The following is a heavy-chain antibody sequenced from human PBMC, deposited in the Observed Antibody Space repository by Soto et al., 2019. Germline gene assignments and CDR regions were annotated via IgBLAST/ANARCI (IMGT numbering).Heavy chain of an antibody. CDR2: INPSGGST. CDR1: GYTLPRYY. J-gene: IGHJ5*02. CDR3: VRESTPTRWFDP. Sequence: ASSVKVSCKASGYTLPRYYIHWVRQAPGQGLEWMGVINPSGGSTSYAQKFQGRVTMTRDTSTSTVYMELSSLRSEDTAVYYCVRESTPTRWFDPWGQGTLVTVSS. D-gene: IGHD2-2*01. V-gene: IGHV1-46*03.